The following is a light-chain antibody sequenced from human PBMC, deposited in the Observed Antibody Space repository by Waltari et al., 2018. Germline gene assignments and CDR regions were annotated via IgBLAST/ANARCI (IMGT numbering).Light chain of an antibody. V-gene: IGLV2-14*01. CDR1: SSDVGGYNS. CDR3: RSYTSRYXYV. CDR2: EVY. J-gene: IGLJ1*01. Sequence: QSALTQPASVSGSPGQSITISCTGXSSDVGGYNSVSWYQQHPGKAPKVIIYEVYNRPSGASDRFSGSKSGNTASLIISGLRAEDEADYYCRSYTSRYXYVXGSGTKVTVL.